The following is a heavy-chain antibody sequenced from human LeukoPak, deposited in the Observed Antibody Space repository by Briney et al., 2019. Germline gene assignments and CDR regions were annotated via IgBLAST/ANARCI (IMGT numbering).Heavy chain of an antibody. CDR2: ISPRGT. CDR3: ARPEWELLILNY. Sequence: SETLSLTCVMYGGSFTGYYWSWIRQSPGKGLEWIGEISPRGTKYNPSLKSRVTISLDTTKNQFSLILSSVTAADAAVYYCARPEWELLILNYWGQGTLVTVSS. CDR1: GGSFTGYY. V-gene: IGHV4-34*01. D-gene: IGHD1-26*01. J-gene: IGHJ4*02.